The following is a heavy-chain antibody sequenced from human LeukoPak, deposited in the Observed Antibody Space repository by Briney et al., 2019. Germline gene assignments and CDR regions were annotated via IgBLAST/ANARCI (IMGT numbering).Heavy chain of an antibody. J-gene: IGHJ4*02. D-gene: IGHD4-11*01. V-gene: IGHV1-69*13. CDR3: ARIPESASTVTAYYFDY. CDR1: GGTFSSYA. Sequence: ASVKVSCKASGGTFSSYAISWVRQAPGQGLEWMGGIIPIFGTANYAQKFQGRVTITADESTSTAYMEVSSLRSEDTAVYYCARIPESASTVTAYYFDYWGQGTLVTVSS. CDR2: IIPIFGTA.